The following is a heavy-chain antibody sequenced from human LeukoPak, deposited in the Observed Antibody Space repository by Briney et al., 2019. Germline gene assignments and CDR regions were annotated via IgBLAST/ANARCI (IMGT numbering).Heavy chain of an antibody. V-gene: IGHV4-59*12. CDR1: GGSISSYY. CDR2: IYSSGAT. CDR3: ARLWGGTVAFDI. J-gene: IGHJ3*02. Sequence: PSETLSLTCTVSGGSISSYYWSWIRQPPGKGLEWFGYIYSSGATNYNPSLKSRLTMSVDTSKNQFSLKLSSVTAADTAVYYCARLWGGTVAFDIWGQGTMVTVSS. D-gene: IGHD2-15*01.